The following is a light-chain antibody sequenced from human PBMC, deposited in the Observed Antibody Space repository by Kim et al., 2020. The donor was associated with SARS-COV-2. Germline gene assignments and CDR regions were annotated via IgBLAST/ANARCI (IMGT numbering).Light chain of an antibody. CDR1: SIGSKG. CDR2: YDS. J-gene: IGLJ2*01. V-gene: IGLV3-21*04. Sequence: PGKAAVVSCGGNSIGSKGVHWYQQKSGQAPVLVIYYDSDRPSGIPERFSGSNSGNTATLTISRVEAGDEADYYCQVWDSSSDHRVVFGGGTQLTVL. CDR3: QVWDSSSDHRVV.